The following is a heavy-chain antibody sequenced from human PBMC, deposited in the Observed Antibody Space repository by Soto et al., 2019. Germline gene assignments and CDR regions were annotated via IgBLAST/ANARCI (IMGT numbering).Heavy chain of an antibody. CDR3: AKDSRGTPADY. J-gene: IGHJ4*02. D-gene: IGHD1-1*01. CDR1: GFTFSSYG. V-gene: IGHV3-30*18. CDR2: ISYDGSNK. Sequence: QVQLVESGGGVVQPGRSLRLSCAASGFTFSSYGMHWVRQAPGKGLEWVAVISYDGSNKYYADSVKGRFTISRDNSKNTLYLQMNSLRAEDTAVYYCAKDSRGTPADYWGQGTLVTVSS.